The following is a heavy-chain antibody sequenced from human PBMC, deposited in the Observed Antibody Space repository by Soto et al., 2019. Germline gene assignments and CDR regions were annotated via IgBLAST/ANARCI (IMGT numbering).Heavy chain of an antibody. CDR1: GGSISSYY. D-gene: IGHD4-17*01. Sequence: QVQLQESGPGLVKPSETLSLTCTVSGGSISSYYWSWIRQPPGKGLEWIGYIYYSGSTNYNPSLKSRVTISVDTSKTHFSLKLSSVTATDTAVYYCARAYGDYVFDFWGQGTLVTVSS. J-gene: IGHJ4*02. CDR2: IYYSGST. CDR3: ARAYGDYVFDF. V-gene: IGHV4-59*01.